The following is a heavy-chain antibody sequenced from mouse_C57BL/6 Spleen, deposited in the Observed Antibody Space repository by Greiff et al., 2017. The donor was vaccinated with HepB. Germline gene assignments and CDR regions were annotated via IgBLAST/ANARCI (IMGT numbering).Heavy chain of an antibody. CDR1: GYTFTSYW. CDR3: ARSLITTVVAPYDD. V-gene: IGHV1-64*01. CDR2: IHPNSGST. D-gene: IGHD1-1*01. J-gene: IGHJ2*01. Sequence: VQLQQPGAELVKPGASVKLSCKASGYTFTSYWMHWVKQRPGQGLEWIGMIHPNSGSTNYNEKFKSKATLTVDKSSSTAYMQLSSLTSEDSAVYYCARSLITTVVAPYDDWGQGTTLTVSS.